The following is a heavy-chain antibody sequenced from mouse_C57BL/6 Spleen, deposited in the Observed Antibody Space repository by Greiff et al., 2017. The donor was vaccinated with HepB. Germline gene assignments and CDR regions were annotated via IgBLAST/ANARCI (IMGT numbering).Heavy chain of an antibody. CDR3: ARRGVITTRNYFDY. J-gene: IGHJ2*01. Sequence: VQLQQSGAELVRPGTSVKISCKASGYSFTGYYMNWVKQSPEKSLEWIGEINPSTGGTTYNQKFKAKATLTVDKSSSTAYMQLKSLTSEDSAVYYCARRGVITTRNYFDYWGQGTTLTVSS. CDR1: GYSFTGYY. CDR2: INPSTGGT. V-gene: IGHV1-42*01. D-gene: IGHD1-1*01.